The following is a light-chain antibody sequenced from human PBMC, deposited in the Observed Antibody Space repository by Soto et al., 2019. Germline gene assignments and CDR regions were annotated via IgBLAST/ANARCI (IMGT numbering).Light chain of an antibody. CDR3: SSYTSSSTRV. V-gene: IGLV2-14*01. CDR2: EVS. J-gene: IGLJ3*02. CDR1: SSDVGGYNY. Sequence: QSALTQPASVSGSPGQSITISCTGTSSDVGGYNYVSWYQQHPGEAPKLMIYEVSNRPSGVSNRFSGSKSGNAASLTISGLQAEDGADYYCSSYTSSSTRVFGGGTKVTVL.